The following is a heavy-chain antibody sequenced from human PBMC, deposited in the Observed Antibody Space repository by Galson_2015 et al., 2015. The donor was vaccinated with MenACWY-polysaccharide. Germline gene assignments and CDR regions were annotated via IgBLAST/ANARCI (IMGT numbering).Heavy chain of an antibody. D-gene: IGHD5-12*01. V-gene: IGHV4-38-2*01. CDR1: GYSISIGYY. Sequence: SEPLSLTCAVSGYSISIGYYWGWIRQPPGKGLEWIGSIYHSGSTYYNPSLKSRVTISVDTSKNQFSLKLSSVTAADTAVYYCARLRYSGYDFTDYWGQGTLVTVSS. CDR2: IYHSGST. J-gene: IGHJ4*02. CDR3: ARLRYSGYDFTDY.